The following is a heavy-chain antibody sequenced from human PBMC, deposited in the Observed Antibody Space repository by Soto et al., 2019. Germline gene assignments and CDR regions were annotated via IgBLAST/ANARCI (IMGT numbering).Heavy chain of an antibody. D-gene: IGHD1-7*01. Sequence: GGSLRLSCAASGFTFSSYWMSWVRQAPGKGLEWVSNIKQDGSEKYYVDAVKGRFTISRDNAKNSLYLQMNSLRAEDTAVYYCARLSWNYEHAFDIWGQGTMVTVSS. V-gene: IGHV3-7*01. CDR2: IKQDGSEK. J-gene: IGHJ3*02. CDR3: ARLSWNYEHAFDI. CDR1: GFTFSSYW.